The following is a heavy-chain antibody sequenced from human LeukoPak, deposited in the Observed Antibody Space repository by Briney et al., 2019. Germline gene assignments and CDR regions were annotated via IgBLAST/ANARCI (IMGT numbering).Heavy chain of an antibody. Sequence: SETLSLTCAVYGGSFSGYYWSWIRQPPGKGLEWIGEINHSGSTNYNPSLKSRVTISVDTSKNQFSLKLSSVTAADTAVYYCAREFGVGLVDNWGQGTLVTVSP. CDR3: AREFGVGLVDN. J-gene: IGHJ4*02. V-gene: IGHV4-34*01. CDR2: INHSGST. D-gene: IGHD3-3*01. CDR1: GGSFSGYY.